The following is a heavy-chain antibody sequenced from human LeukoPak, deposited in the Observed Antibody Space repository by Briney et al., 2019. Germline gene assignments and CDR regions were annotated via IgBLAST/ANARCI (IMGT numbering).Heavy chain of an antibody. J-gene: IGHJ5*02. V-gene: IGHV4-39*01. CDR1: GGSIRNSGPY. CDR2: IYYSGNT. Sequence: SETLSLTCTVSGGSIRNSGPYWGWIRQPPGRGLEWIGSIYYSGNTYYTPSLRSRLTVSLDTSKNQFSLNLSSVTAADTAVYYCARSKLLPYWFDPWGQGILVTVSS. D-gene: IGHD2-21*01. CDR3: ARSKLLPYWFDP.